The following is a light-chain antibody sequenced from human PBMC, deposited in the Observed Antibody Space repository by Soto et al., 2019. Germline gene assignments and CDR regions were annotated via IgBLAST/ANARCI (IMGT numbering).Light chain of an antibody. CDR1: QSISSY. Sequence: DIQMTQSPSSLSASVGDRVTITCRASQSISSYLNWYQQKPGKAPKLLIYATSTLQSGVPSRFSGRDSGADFTLTISSLQPDDFATYYSQQYDSYSTFGQGTKVDIK. CDR2: ATS. V-gene: IGKV1-39*01. J-gene: IGKJ1*01. CDR3: QQYDSYST.